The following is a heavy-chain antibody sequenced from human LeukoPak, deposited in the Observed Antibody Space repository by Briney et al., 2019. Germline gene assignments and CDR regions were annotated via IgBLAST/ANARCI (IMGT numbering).Heavy chain of an antibody. D-gene: IGHD3-22*01. V-gene: IGHV4-34*01. CDR3: ARAPLDSSGYYSPYFDY. Sequence: NSSETLSLTCAVYGGSFSGYYWSWIRQPPGKGLEWIGEINHSGSTNYNPSLKSRVTISVDTPKNQFSLKLSSVTAADTAVYYCARAPLDSSGYYSPYFDYWGQGTLVTVSS. J-gene: IGHJ4*02. CDR2: INHSGST. CDR1: GGSFSGYY.